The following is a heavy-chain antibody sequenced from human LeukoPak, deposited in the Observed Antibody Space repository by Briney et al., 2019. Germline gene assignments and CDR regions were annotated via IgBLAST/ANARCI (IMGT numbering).Heavy chain of an antibody. Sequence: SVKVSCKASGGTFSSYAISWVRQAPGQGLEWMGGIIPIFGTANYAQKFQGRVTITADKSTSTAYMELSSLRSEDTAVYYCATVVSQYYYDSSGYYPPDYWGQGTLVTVSS. D-gene: IGHD3-22*01. J-gene: IGHJ4*02. CDR3: ATVVSQYYYDSSGYYPPDY. CDR1: GGTFSSYA. CDR2: IIPIFGTA. V-gene: IGHV1-69*06.